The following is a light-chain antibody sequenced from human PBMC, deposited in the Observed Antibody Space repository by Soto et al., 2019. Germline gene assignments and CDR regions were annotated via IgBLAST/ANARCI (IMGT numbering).Light chain of an antibody. Sequence: MQSAGIRPLEQGEMATVCCRGSQSVTSNYIAWYQQKPRQAPSLLIYGASSRATSVPHGFGGSGSGTAVSPFIINLEPDEDVLYYYQQYGSSPPCTCGRGTKVDIK. CDR2: GAS. CDR3: QQYGSSPPCT. CDR1: QSVTSNY. J-gene: IGKJ1*01. V-gene: IGKV3-20*01.